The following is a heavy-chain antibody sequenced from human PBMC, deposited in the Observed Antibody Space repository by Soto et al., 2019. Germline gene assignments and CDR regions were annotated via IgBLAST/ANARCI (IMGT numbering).Heavy chain of an antibody. D-gene: IGHD6-13*01. Sequence: GGSLRLSCAASGFTFSSYAMHWVRQAPGKGLEWVAVISYDGSNKYYADSVKGRFTISRDNSKNTLYLQMNSLRAEDTAVYYCARAQCSWCFDYWGQGTLVTVSS. CDR3: ARAQCSWCFDY. J-gene: IGHJ4*02. CDR2: ISYDGSNK. CDR1: GFTFSSYA. V-gene: IGHV3-30-3*01.